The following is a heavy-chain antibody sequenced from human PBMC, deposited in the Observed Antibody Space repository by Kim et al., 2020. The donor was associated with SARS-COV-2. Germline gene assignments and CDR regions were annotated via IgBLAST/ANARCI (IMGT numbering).Heavy chain of an antibody. CDR3: ARDLGHCSGGSCYGLDY. J-gene: IGHJ4*02. Sequence: VQCRLTISRDGAKSTLYLQMNSRRAEDTAVYYCARDLGHCSGGSCYGLDYWGQGTLVTVSS. D-gene: IGHD2-15*01. V-gene: IGHV3-30*07.